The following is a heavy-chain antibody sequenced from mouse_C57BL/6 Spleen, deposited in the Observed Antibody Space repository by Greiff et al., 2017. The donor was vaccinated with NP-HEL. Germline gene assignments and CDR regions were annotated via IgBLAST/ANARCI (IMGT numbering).Heavy chain of an antibody. CDR1: GYTFTSYW. CDR3: ARRLTGKEDYFDY. J-gene: IGHJ2*01. V-gene: IGHV1-61*01. Sequence: QVQLQQPGAELVRPGSSVKLSCKASGYTFTSYWMDWVKQRPGQGLEWIGNIYPSDSETHYNQKFKDKATLTVDKSSSTAYMQLSSLTSEDSAVYYCARRLTGKEDYFDYWGQGTTLTVSS. D-gene: IGHD4-1*01. CDR2: IYPSDSET.